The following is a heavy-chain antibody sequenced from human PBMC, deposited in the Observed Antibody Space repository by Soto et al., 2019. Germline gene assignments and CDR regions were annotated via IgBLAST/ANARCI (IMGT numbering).Heavy chain of an antibody. CDR1: GFTFSSYA. J-gene: IGHJ6*02. CDR2: ISGSGGST. D-gene: IGHD3-22*01. V-gene: IGHV3-23*01. CDR3: AKHPSAYYYDSSGYSLDV. Sequence: GGSLRLSCAASGFTFSSYAMSWFRQAPGKGLEWVSAISGSGGSTYYADSVKGRFTISRDNSKNTLYLQMNSLRAEDTAVYYCAKHPSAYYYDSSGYSLDVWGQGTTVTVSS.